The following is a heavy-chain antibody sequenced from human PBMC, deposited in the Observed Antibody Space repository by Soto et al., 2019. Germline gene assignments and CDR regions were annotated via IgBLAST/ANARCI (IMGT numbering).Heavy chain of an antibody. CDR1: GFTFSNYD. CDR2: ISSSGGIM. V-gene: IGHV3-48*03. Sequence: EVQLVESGGGLVQPGGSLRLSCVASGFTFSNYDINWVRQAPGKGLEWISHISSSGGIMYYADSVKGRFTISRDNAKNSLYLQMTSLRGEDTAVYYCAREGSVSSSDYYAYYYGMDVWGQGTTVTVSS. D-gene: IGHD3-10*01. J-gene: IGHJ6*02. CDR3: AREGSVSSSDYYAYYYGMDV.